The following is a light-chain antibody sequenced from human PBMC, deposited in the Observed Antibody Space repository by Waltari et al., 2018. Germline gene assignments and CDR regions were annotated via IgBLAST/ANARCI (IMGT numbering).Light chain of an antibody. J-gene: IGKJ4*01. V-gene: IGKV3-20*01. CDR3: QQYDGSVLT. Sequence: CKASQNVSSISLVLLQQKPGQAPRLVIYGTSNRATGFPDRFSGSGSGTDFTLTISRLEPEDFAMYYCQQYDGSVLTFGGGTKVEL. CDR2: GTS. CDR1: QNVSSIS.